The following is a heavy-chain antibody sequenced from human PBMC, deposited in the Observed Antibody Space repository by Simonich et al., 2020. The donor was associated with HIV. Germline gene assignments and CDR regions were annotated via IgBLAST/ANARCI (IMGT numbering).Heavy chain of an antibody. J-gene: IGHJ4*02. V-gene: IGHV3-30*07. CDR2: ISYDGSNK. D-gene: IGHD3-16*01. CDR1: GFTFSSYA. Sequence: QVQLVESGGGVVQPGRSLRLFCAASGFTFSSYAMHWVRQAPGKGLEWVAVISYDGSNKYYADSVKGRFTISRDNSKNTLYLQMNSLRAEDTAVYYCASGGSISSVWADDYWGQGTLVNVSS. CDR3: ASGGSISSVWADDY.